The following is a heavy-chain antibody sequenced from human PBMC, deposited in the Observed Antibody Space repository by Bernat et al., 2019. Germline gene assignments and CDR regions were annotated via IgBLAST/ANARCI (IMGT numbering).Heavy chain of an antibody. CDR3: ARANYGSGSYCLDY. CDR1: GGSFSGYY. CDR2: INHSGST. J-gene: IGHJ4*02. Sequence: QVQLQQWGAGLLKPSETLSLTCAVYGGSFSGYYWSWIRQPPGKGLEWIGEINHSGSTNYNPSLKSRVTISVDTSKNQFSLKLSSVTAADTAVYYCARANYGSGSYCLDYWGQGTLVTVSS. V-gene: IGHV4-34*01. D-gene: IGHD3-10*01.